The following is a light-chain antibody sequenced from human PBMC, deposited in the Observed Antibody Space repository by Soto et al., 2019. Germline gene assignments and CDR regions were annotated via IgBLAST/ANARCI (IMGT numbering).Light chain of an antibody. CDR1: QSVSSSY. Sequence: IVLTQSPGTLSLSKGERATLSCRASQSVSSSYLAWYQQKPGQAPKVLIYRASSRATGIPDRFSGSGSGTDFTLTISRLEPEDFAVYYCQQYGSSPLTFGGGTKVDNK. CDR3: QQYGSSPLT. V-gene: IGKV3-20*01. J-gene: IGKJ4*01. CDR2: RAS.